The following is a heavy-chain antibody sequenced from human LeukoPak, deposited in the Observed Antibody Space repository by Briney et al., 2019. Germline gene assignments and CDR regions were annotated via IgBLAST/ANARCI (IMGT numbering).Heavy chain of an antibody. CDR2: IHHTGKN. D-gene: IGHD1-7*01. CDR1: GGSITSYY. J-gene: IGHJ4*02. V-gene: IGHV4-59*01. CDR3: AKWHEKLLAFDS. Sequence: SETLSLTCAVSGGSITSYYWSWIRQPPGKGLEWIGYIHHTGKNWYNPPLQSRVTLSVDTSKSEFSLRLNSVTAADTAVYYCAKWHEKLLAFDSWGQGTLVTVSS.